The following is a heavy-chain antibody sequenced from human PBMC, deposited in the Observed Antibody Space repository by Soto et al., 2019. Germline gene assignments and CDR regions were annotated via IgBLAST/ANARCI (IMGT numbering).Heavy chain of an antibody. J-gene: IGHJ6*02. Sequence: QVQLVESGGGVVQPGRSLRLSCAASGFTFSSYGMHWVRQAPGKGLEWVAVISYDGSNKYYADSVKGRFTISRDNSKNALYLQMNRLRAEDTAVYYCAKVHLPRAAAAGTLYYYGMDVWGQGTTVTVSS. CDR3: AKVHLPRAAAAGTLYYYGMDV. V-gene: IGHV3-30*18. CDR1: GFTFSSYG. D-gene: IGHD6-13*01. CDR2: ISYDGSNK.